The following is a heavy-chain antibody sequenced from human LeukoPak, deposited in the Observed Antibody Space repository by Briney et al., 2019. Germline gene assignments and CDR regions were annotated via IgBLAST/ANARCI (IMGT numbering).Heavy chain of an antibody. V-gene: IGHV4-61*02. CDR2: IYTSGST. CDR1: GGSISSGSYY. J-gene: IGHJ3*02. D-gene: IGHD5/OR15-5a*01. CDR3: ARVVYGWNDAFDI. Sequence: SQTLSLTCTVSGGSISSGSYYWSWIRQPAGKGLEWIGRIYTSGSTNYNPSLKSRVTISVDTSKNQFSLKLSSVTVADTAVYYCARVVYGWNDAFDIWGQGTMVTVSS.